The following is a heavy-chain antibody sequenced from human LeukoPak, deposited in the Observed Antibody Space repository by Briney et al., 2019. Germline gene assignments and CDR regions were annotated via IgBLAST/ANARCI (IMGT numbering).Heavy chain of an antibody. CDR2: INPNSGGT. D-gene: IGHD5-24*01. CDR1: GYTFTGYY. CDR3: ARGRGMATISS. V-gene: IGHV1-2*02. J-gene: IGHJ4*02. Sequence: GASVKVSCKASGYTFTGYYMHWVRQAPGQGLEWMGWINPNSGGTNYAQKFQGRVTISVDTSKNQFSLKLSSVTAADTAVYYCARGRGMATISSWGQGTLVTVSS.